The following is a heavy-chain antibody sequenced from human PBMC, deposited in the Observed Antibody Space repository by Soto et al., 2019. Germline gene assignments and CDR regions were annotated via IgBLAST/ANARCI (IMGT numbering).Heavy chain of an antibody. CDR2: IYHSGST. D-gene: IGHD6-19*01. V-gene: IGHV4-30-2*01. CDR3: ASAGGLGAVAADY. CDR1: GGSISSGGYS. J-gene: IGHJ4*02. Sequence: QLQLQESGSGLVKPSQTLSLTCAVSGGSISSGGYSWSWIRQPPGKGLEWIGYIYHSGSTYYNPSLTSRVTTSIDRSQNQYSRKLSSVTAADTAVYYCASAGGLGAVAADYWGQGTLVTVSS.